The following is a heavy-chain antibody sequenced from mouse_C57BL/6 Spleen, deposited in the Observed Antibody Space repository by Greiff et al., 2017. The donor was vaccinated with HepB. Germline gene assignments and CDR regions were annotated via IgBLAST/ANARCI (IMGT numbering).Heavy chain of an antibody. D-gene: IGHD1-1*01. J-gene: IGHJ2*01. V-gene: IGHV5-16*01. CDR2: INYDGSST. CDR3: ARITTVVATHYFDY. CDR1: GFTFSDYY. Sequence: EVKLVESEGGLVQPGSSMKLSCTASGFTFSDYYMAWVRQVPEKGLEWVANINYDGSSTYYLDSLKSRFIISRDNAKNILYLQMSSLKSEDTATYYCARITTVVATHYFDYWGQGTTLTVSS.